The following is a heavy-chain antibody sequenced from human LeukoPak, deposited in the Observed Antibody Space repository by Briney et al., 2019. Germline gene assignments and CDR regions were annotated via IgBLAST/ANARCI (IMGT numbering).Heavy chain of an antibody. CDR2: INPNSGGT. CDR3: ARGGGKSRGDFDF. Sequence: GGSLRLSCAASGFTFSSYGMHWVRQAPGKGLEWVGWINPNSGGTNYAQKFQGRVTITADKSTSTAYMKLNSLRSEDTAVYYCARGGGKSRGDFDFWGQGTLVTVSS. J-gene: IGHJ4*02. D-gene: IGHD4-23*01. CDR1: GFTFSSYG. V-gene: IGHV1-2*02.